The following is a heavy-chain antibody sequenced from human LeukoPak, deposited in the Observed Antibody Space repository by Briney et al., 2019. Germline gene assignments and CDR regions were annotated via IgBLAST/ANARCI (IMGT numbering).Heavy chain of an antibody. CDR1: GYTFTGYY. CDR3: ARMATSYFDY. V-gene: IGHV1-2*04. D-gene: IGHD5-24*01. J-gene: IGHJ4*02. Sequence: ASVKVSCKXSGYTFTGYYMHWVRQAPGQGLEWMGWINPNSGGTNYAQKFQGWVTMTRDTSISTAYMELSRLRSGDTAVYYCARMATSYFDYWGQGTLVTVSS. CDR2: INPNSGGT.